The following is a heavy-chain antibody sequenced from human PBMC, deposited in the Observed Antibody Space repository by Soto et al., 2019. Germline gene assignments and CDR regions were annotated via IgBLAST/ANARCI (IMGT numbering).Heavy chain of an antibody. D-gene: IGHD1-26*01. Sequence: SETLSLTCAVYGGSFSGYYWSWIRQPPGKGLEWIGEINHSGSTNYNPSLKSRVTISVDTSKNQFSLKLSSVTAADTAVYYCARVVTYGRATVNWFDPWGQGSLVTVSS. V-gene: IGHV4-34*01. CDR2: INHSGST. J-gene: IGHJ5*02. CDR3: ARVVTYGRATVNWFDP. CDR1: GGSFSGYY.